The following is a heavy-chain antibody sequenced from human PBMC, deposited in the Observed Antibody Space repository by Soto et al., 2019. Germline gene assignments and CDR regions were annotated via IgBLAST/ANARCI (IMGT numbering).Heavy chain of an antibody. CDR3: ARHLYDYVWGSYRN. J-gene: IGHJ4*02. CDR1: GYIFKNYA. CDR2: IIPVFGTP. V-gene: IGHV1-69*13. Sequence: SVKVSCKSSGYIFKNYAVTWLRQAPGQGLEWMGGIIPVFGTPDYSQKFRGRVTITADESTSTVYMELRSLTSEDTAAYYCARHLYDYVWGSYRNWGQGTLVTVS. D-gene: IGHD3-16*02.